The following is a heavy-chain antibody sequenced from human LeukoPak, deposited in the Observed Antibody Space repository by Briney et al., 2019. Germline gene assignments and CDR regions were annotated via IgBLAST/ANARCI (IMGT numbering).Heavy chain of an antibody. Sequence: PSETLSLTCTVSGASISTYYWSWIRQPPGKGLEWIGFTHFSGNSKCNPSLKSRVTISVDTSKNQFSLELNSVTAADTAVYYCARFAVKTCSTSFCPNWFDTWGQGFLVTVTS. D-gene: IGHD2/OR15-2a*01. CDR1: GASISTYY. V-gene: IGHV4-59*01. CDR2: THFSGNS. J-gene: IGHJ5*02. CDR3: ARFAVKTCSTSFCPNWFDT.